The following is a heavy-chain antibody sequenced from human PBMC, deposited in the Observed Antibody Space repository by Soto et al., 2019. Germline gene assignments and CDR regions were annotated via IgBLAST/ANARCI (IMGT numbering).Heavy chain of an antibody. Sequence: EVQVVESGGGLVKPGGSLRLSCNFSFSMYSMDWVRQAPGKGLEWVASISSGSAFIKYADSVKGRFTISRDNAKNSVSLHMDSLRVEDTAMYHCTRDQGGSYDSWFDPWGRGTLVTVSS. CDR1: SFSMYS. CDR2: ISSGSAFI. D-gene: IGHD1-26*01. CDR3: TRDQGGSYDSWFDP. V-gene: IGHV3-21*01. J-gene: IGHJ5*02.